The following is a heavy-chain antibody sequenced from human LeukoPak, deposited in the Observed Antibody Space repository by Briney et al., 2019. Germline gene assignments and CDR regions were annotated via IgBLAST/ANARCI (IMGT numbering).Heavy chain of an antibody. Sequence: PSETLSLTCTVSGGSISSGGYYWSWIRQHPGKGLEWIGYIYYSGSTYYNPSLKSRVTISVDTSKNQFSLKLSSVTAADTAVYYCARDRVNYYDSIRGMDVWGQGTTVTVSS. CDR3: ARDRVNYYDSIRGMDV. D-gene: IGHD3-22*01. CDR1: GGSISSGGYY. J-gene: IGHJ6*02. CDR2: IYYSGST. V-gene: IGHV4-31*03.